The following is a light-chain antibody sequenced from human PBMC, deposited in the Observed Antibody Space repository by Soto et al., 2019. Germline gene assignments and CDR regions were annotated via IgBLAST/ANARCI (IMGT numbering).Light chain of an antibody. CDR1: QSVSSSY. CDR2: DAS. J-gene: IGKJ1*01. Sequence: EIVLTQSPGTLSLSPGERATLYCRASQSVSSSYLAWYQQKPGQAPRLLIYDASSRATGIPDRLSGSGSGTDFTLAISRLETEDFAVYYCQQYGNSPMTFGQGTDVDVK. V-gene: IGKV3-20*01. CDR3: QQYGNSPMT.